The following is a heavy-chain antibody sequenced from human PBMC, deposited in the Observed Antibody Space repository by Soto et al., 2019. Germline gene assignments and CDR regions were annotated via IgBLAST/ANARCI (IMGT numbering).Heavy chain of an antibody. CDR2: IYYSGST. J-gene: IGHJ4*02. CDR1: GGSISSYY. D-gene: IGHD6-19*01. V-gene: IGHV4-59*08. Sequence: PSDTLSLTCTFSGGSISSYYWSWIRQPPGKGLEWIGYIYYSGSTNYNPSLKSRVTISVDTSKNQFSLYLQMNSLETDDTAVYYCLKGSGWSWGQGTLVTVSS. CDR3: YCLKGSGWS.